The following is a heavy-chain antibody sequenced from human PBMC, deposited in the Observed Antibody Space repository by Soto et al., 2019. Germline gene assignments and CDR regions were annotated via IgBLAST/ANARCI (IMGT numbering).Heavy chain of an antibody. CDR2: ISYDGSNE. V-gene: IGHV3-30-3*01. J-gene: IGHJ4*02. CDR3: ARSLSSSSSSAPFDS. Sequence: LSLSCAAPGFTFSSYAMHWVRQAPGKGLEWVAVISYDGSNEYYADSVKGRFTISRDNSKNTLYLQMNSLRAEDTAVYYCARSLSSSSSSAPFDSCGPGPLVTVSS. CDR1: GFTFSSYA. D-gene: IGHD6-6*01.